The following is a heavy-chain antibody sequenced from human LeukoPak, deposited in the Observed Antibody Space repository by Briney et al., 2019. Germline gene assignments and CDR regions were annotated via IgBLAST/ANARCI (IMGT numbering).Heavy chain of an antibody. CDR1: GGSITSSDFY. CDR3: AGYSYGQGGI. J-gene: IGHJ3*02. V-gene: IGHV4-39*07. CDR2: VYYRGNT. Sequence: SETLSLTCTVSGGSITSSDFYWAWIRQPPGQGLEWIGTVYYRGNTYYNPSLKSRVTISVDTSKNQFSLKLSSVTAADTAVYYCAGYSYGQGGIWGQGTRVTVSS. D-gene: IGHD5-18*01.